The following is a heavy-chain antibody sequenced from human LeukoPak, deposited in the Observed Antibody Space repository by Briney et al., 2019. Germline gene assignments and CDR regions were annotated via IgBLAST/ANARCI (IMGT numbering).Heavy chain of an antibody. CDR3: AKHVVRGVIIKGPAFDI. CDR1: GFTFSSYA. D-gene: IGHD3-10*01. CDR2: ISGSGGST. V-gene: IGHV3-23*01. J-gene: IGHJ3*02. Sequence: GGSLRLSCAASGFTFSSYAMSWVRQAPGKGLEWVSAISGSGGSTYYADSVKGRFTISRDNSKNTLYLQMNSLIAEDTAVYYCAKHVVRGVIIKGPAFDICGQGTMVTVYS.